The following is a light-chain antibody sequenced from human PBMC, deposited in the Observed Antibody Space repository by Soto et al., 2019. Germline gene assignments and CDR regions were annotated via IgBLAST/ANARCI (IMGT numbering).Light chain of an antibody. CDR3: QQYGSSPLT. CDR1: QSVSSYY. Sequence: EIVLTQSPGTLSLSPGKRATLSCRASQSVSSYYLAWYQQKPGQAPRLLIYGASTRATGIPDRFSGSRSGTDFTLTIIRLEPEEFAVYYCQQYGSSPLTFGGGTKVEIK. V-gene: IGKV3-20*01. J-gene: IGKJ4*01. CDR2: GAS.